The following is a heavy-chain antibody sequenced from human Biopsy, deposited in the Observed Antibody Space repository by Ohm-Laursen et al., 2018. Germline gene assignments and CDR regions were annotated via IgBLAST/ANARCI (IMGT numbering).Heavy chain of an antibody. CDR2: ITNTGRTV. V-gene: IGHV3-11*01. J-gene: IGHJ6*02. CDR1: GFTFSDYY. CDR3: ARELGNGMDV. Sequence: SLRHSCAASGFTFSDYYMNWIRQAPGKGLEWVSFITNTGRTVYADSVKGRFTISRDNADNSLHLQMKSLRAEDTAVYYCARELGNGMDVWGQGTPVTVSS.